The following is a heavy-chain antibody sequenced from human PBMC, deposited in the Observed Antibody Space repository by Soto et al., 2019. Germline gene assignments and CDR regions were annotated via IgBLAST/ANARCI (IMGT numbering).Heavy chain of an antibody. CDR2: MRDDGSNK. D-gene: IGHD2-15*01. CDR3: ARDGGWRTYYYCYYMYV. V-gene: IGHV3-33*01. Sequence: QVQLVESGGGVVQPGRSLRLSCAASGFTFSSYGMHWVRQAPGKGLEWVAAMRDDGSNKYYADSVKGRFTISRDNPKNPLYLQMNSLKAEDTAVYYCARDGGWRTYYYCYYMYVLGKGTTVTVSS. CDR1: GFTFSSYG. J-gene: IGHJ6*03.